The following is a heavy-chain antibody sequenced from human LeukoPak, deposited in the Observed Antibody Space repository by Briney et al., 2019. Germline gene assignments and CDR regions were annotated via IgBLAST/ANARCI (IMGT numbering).Heavy chain of an antibody. J-gene: IGHJ3*02. CDR3: ARDMMVAFDI. D-gene: IGHD3-16*01. Sequence: PSETLSLTCAVSGGSISSYYWNWIRQPPGKGLEWIGYIYYSGSTNYNPSIKSRVTISVDTSKNQFSLKLSSVTAADTAVYYCARDMMVAFDIWGQGTMVTISS. CDR1: GGSISSYY. CDR2: IYYSGST. V-gene: IGHV4-59*01.